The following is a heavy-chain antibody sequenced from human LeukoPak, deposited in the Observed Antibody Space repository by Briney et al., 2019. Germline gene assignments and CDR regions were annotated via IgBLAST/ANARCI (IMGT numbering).Heavy chain of an antibody. D-gene: IGHD3-10*01. CDR2: INHSGST. V-gene: IGHV4-34*01. CDR3: ARGDWSSGSSDY. CDR1: GGSFSGYY. Sequence: SETLSLTCAVYGGSFSGYYWSWIRQPPGKGLEWIGEINHSGSTNYNPSLKSRVTISVDTSKNQFSLKLSSVTAADTAVYYCARGDWSSGSSDYWGQGTLVTVSS. J-gene: IGHJ4*02.